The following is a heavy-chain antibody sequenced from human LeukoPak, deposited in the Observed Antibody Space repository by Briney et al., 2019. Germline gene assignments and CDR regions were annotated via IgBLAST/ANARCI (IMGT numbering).Heavy chain of an antibody. J-gene: IGHJ4*02. V-gene: IGHV3-48*04. CDR1: GFTFSSHT. CDR2: ISSSSDAI. D-gene: IGHD5-18*01. CDR3: ATNTPMGHYFDN. Sequence: GSLRLSCAASGFTFSSHTMNWVRQAPGQGLEWISYISSSSDAIYYADSVRGRFTISRDNAKNSLYLQMNSLRAEDTAIYYCATNTPMGHYFDNWGQGTLVSVSS.